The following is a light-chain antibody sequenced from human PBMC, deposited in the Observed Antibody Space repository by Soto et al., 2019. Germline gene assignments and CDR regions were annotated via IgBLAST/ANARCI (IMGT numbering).Light chain of an antibody. CDR2: DDN. CDR1: NIGSKS. V-gene: IGLV3-21*04. CDR3: QVWDSSSDHRNV. J-gene: IGLJ6*01. Sequence: SYELTQPPSVSVAPGKTARITCGGNNIGSKSVHWYQQKPGQAPVVVIYDDNDRPSGIPERFSGSNFGNTATLTISRVEAGDEADYYRQVWDSSSDHRNVFGSGTQLTVL.